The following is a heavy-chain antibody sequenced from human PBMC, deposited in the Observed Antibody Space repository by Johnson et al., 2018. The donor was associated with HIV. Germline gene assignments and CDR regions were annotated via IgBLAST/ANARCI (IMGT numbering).Heavy chain of an antibody. CDR2: INSDGSST. CDR1: GFNVSNNY. D-gene: IGHD2-2*01. Sequence: VQLVESGGGLVQPGGSLRLSCAASGFNVSNNYMSWVRQAPGKGLEWVSRINSDGSSTSYADSVKGRFTISRDNAKNSLYLQMNSLRAEDTAVYYCARNGLVPAAKGVAFDIWGQGTMVTGSS. J-gene: IGHJ3*02. CDR3: ARNGLVPAAKGVAFDI. V-gene: IGHV3-74*02.